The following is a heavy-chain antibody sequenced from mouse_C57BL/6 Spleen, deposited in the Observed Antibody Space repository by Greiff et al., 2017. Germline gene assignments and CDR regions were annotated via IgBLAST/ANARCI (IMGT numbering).Heavy chain of an antibody. CDR3: ARGKNDYGSSPEYFEG. Sequence: VKLVESGAELARPGASVKLSCKASGYTFTSYGISWVKQRTGQGLEWIGEIYPRSGNTYYNEKFKGKATLTADKSSSAAYMELRSLTSEDSAVYVCARGKNDYGSSPEYFEGWGTGTTVTVSS. CDR2: IYPRSGNT. J-gene: IGHJ1*03. D-gene: IGHD1-1*01. CDR1: GYTFTSYG. V-gene: IGHV1-81*01.